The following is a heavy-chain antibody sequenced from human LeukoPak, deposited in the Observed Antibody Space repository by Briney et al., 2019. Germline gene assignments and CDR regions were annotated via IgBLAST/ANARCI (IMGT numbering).Heavy chain of an antibody. CDR1: GGTFSSYA. CDR3: ARGGFYDFWSGFPMDV. CDR2: ISYDGSNK. V-gene: IGHV3-30*04. D-gene: IGHD3-3*01. Sequence: SCKASGGTFSSYAMHWVRQAPGKGLEWVAVISYDGSNKYYADSVKGRFTISRDNSKNTLYLQMNSLRAEDTAVYYCARGGFYDFWSGFPMDVWGQGTTVTVSS. J-gene: IGHJ6*02.